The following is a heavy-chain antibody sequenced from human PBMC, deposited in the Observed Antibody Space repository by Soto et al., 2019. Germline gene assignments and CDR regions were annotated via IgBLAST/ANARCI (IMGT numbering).Heavy chain of an antibody. CDR3: ATSQRGASGSY. Sequence: EVQLVESGGGLVQPGGSLRLSCAASRFTFSSYWMNWVRQAPGKGLEWVATIKQDGSEKYYVDSVKARFTISRDNAKKSLYLQMNTLRAEDTAVYYCATSQRGASGSYWGQGTLVTVSS. CDR1: RFTFSSYW. J-gene: IGHJ4*02. CDR2: IKQDGSEK. V-gene: IGHV3-7*01. D-gene: IGHD1-26*01.